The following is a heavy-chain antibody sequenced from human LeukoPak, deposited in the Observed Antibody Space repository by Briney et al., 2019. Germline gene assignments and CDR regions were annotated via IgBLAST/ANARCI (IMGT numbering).Heavy chain of an antibody. Sequence: ASVKVSCKASGYSFSSYGISWVRQAPGQSLEWMGCVSAYNDNTDYAQKFQGRVTMTTDTSTTTAYLELRSLRSDDTAVYYCARRAGVLNPFDFWGQGTQVTVPS. V-gene: IGHV1-18*01. CDR3: ARRAGVLNPFDF. D-gene: IGHD1-1*01. CDR1: GYSFSSYG. CDR2: VSAYNDNT. J-gene: IGHJ4*02.